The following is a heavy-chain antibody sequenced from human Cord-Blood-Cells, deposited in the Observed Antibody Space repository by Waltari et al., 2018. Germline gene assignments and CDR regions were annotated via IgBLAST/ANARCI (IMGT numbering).Heavy chain of an antibody. Sequence: EVQLVQSGAEVKKPGESLKISCKGSGYSFTSYWIGWVRQMPGKGLAWMGIIYPGDSDTRYSPSFQGQVTISAGKSISTAYLQWSSLKASDTAMYYCARVLSDSSGYYYWFDPWGQGTLVTVSS. CDR1: GYSFTSYW. J-gene: IGHJ5*02. V-gene: IGHV5-51*01. CDR2: IYPGDSDT. CDR3: ARVLSDSSGYYYWFDP. D-gene: IGHD3-22*01.